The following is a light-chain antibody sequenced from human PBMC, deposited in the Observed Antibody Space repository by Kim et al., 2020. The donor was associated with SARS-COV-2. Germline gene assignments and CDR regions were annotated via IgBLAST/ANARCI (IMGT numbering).Light chain of an antibody. J-gene: IGKJ2*01. CDR3: QQVNSYPVT. CDR2: KTS. CDR1: QSIGAL. V-gene: IGKV1-5*03. Sequence: IQMTQSPSTLSASVGDRVTITCRASQSIGALLAWYQQKPGRAPNLLIYKTSSLERVVPSRFSGSGSGTELTLTISSLQPDDSGTYYCQQVNSYPVTFGQGTKLEI.